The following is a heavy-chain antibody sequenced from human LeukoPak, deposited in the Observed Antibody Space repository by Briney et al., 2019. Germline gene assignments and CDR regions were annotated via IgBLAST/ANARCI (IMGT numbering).Heavy chain of an antibody. CDR2: FDPENGEP. CDR1: GYTLTALS. Sequence: GASVKVSCKVSGYTLTALSIQWVRQVPGKGLEWMGGFDPENGEPIYAQRFQGRVTMTEDTSKNTAYMDLSSLRAEDTAVYYCATNVDYSDDYWGQGTLVTVSS. D-gene: IGHD4-11*01. J-gene: IGHJ4*02. CDR3: ATNVDYSDDY. V-gene: IGHV1-24*01.